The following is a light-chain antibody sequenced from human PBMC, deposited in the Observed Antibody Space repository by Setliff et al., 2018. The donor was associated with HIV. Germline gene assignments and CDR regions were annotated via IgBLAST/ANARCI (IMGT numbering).Light chain of an antibody. V-gene: IGKV2-30*02. CDR1: RSLVHSDGNIY. Sequence: DVVLTQSPLSLPVTLGQPASISCRSSRSLVHSDGNIYLNWFLQRPGQSPRRLIYKVSSRDSGVPDRFSGSGSGTDFTLKISRVEAEDVGIYYCMQGTHWPPRTVGGGTKVDIK. CDR3: MQGTHWPPRT. J-gene: IGKJ4*01. CDR2: KVS.